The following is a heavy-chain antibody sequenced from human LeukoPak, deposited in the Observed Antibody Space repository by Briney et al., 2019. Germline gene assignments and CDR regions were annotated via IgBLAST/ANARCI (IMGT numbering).Heavy chain of an antibody. D-gene: IGHD1-14*01. CDR3: TRVGSGTTRDY. Sequence: GGSLRLSCAASGFTFSSYAMSWVRQAPGKGLEWVSAISGSGGSTYYADSVKGRFTISRDNGKNTLYLQMNSLRAEDTAVYYCTRVGSGTTRDYWGQGILVTVSS. J-gene: IGHJ4*02. V-gene: IGHV3-23*01. CDR1: GFTFSSYA. CDR2: ISGSGGST.